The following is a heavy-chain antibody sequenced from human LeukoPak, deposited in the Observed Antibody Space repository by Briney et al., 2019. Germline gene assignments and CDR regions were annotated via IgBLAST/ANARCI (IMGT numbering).Heavy chain of an antibody. CDR3: AGGYSSSWYHFYYYYGMDV. D-gene: IGHD6-13*01. Sequence: GGSLRLSCSASGFSFTKYAMNWVRQAPGKGLEWVAVISGSGDDTSYADSVKGRFTISRDNAKNSLYLQMNSLRAEDTAVYYCAGGYSSSWYHFYYYYGMDVWGQGTTVTVSS. CDR1: GFSFTKYA. CDR2: ISGSGDDT. J-gene: IGHJ6*02. V-gene: IGHV3-21*01.